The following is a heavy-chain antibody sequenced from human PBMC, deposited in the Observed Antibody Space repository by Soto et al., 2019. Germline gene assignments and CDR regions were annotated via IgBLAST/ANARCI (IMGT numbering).Heavy chain of an antibody. CDR1: EFTFTNYA. V-gene: IGHV3-23*01. CDR2: ISGSGGST. CDR3: AKAGGDCSGGSCYSGFFHY. J-gene: IGHJ4*02. Sequence: PGGSLRFSCAAPEFTFTNYAMGWVRQAPGKGLEWVSVISGSGGSTYYADSVKGRFTISRDNSKNTLYLQMNSLRADDTAVYYCAKAGGDCSGGSCYSGFFHYWGQGTLVTVS. D-gene: IGHD2-15*01.